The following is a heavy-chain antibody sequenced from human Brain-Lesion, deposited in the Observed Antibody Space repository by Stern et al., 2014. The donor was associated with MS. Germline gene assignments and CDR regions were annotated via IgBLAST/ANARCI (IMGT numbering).Heavy chain of an antibody. CDR3: ARDITGSSAYFAY. V-gene: IGHV3-9*01. D-gene: IGHD1-14*01. CDR2: ISWNSGTI. CDR1: GFTFDDYA. Sequence: VQLEESGGDLVQPGRSLRLSCAAFGFTFDDYAMNWVRQAPGKGMAWVAGISWNSGTIGYADSVKGRFTTSRDNAYSSLYVQMNSLRPEDTALYYCARDITGSSAYFAYWGQGTLVTVSS. J-gene: IGHJ4*02.